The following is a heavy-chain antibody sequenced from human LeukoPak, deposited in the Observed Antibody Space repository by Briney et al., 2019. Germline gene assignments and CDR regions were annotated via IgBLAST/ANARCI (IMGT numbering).Heavy chain of an antibody. CDR2: ISYDGSNK. Sequence: HPGGSLRLSRAASGFTFSSYAMHWVRQAPGKGLEWVAVISYDGSNKYYADSVKGRFTISRDNSKNTLYLQMNSLRAEDTAVYYCVRENSGSYSYAFDIWGQGTMVTVSS. CDR1: GFTFSSYA. D-gene: IGHD1-26*01. CDR3: VRENSGSYSYAFDI. J-gene: IGHJ3*02. V-gene: IGHV3-30*01.